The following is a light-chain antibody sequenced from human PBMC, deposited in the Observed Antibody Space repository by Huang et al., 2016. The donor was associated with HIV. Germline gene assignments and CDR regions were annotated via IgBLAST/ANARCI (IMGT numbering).Light chain of an antibody. CDR1: QSVSSSY. Sequence: EIVLTQSPGTLSLSPGERATLSCRASQSVSSSYLAWYQQKPGQAPRLLIYGASSRATGAPDRVSGSGSGTDFTLTISRLEPEDFAVYYCQQYGSSPRITFGQGTRLEIK. J-gene: IGKJ5*01. V-gene: IGKV3-20*01. CDR3: QQYGSSPRIT. CDR2: GAS.